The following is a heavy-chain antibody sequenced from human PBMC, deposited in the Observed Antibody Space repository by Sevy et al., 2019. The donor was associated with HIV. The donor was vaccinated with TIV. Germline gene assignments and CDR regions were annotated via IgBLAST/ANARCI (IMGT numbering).Heavy chain of an antibody. J-gene: IGHJ4*02. Sequence: SETLSLTCTVSGVSISSFYWSWIRQPPGKGLEWIGNIYYSGSTNYNPSLKSRVTISVDTSKNQFSLKLSSVTAADTAVYYCARSYFYDSRGSTVFDYWGQGTLVTVSS. CDR3: ARSYFYDSRGSTVFDY. V-gene: IGHV4-59*13. CDR2: IYYSGST. CDR1: GVSISSFY. D-gene: IGHD3-22*01.